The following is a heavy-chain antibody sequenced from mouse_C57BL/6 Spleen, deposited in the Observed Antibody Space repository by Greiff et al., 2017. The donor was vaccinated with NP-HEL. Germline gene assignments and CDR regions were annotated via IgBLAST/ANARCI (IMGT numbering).Heavy chain of an antibody. CDR1: GYTFTDYN. J-gene: IGHJ4*01. Sequence: EVQLQQSGPELVKPGASVKMSRKASGYTFTDYNMHWVKQNHGTSLEWIGYINPNNGGTSHNQKFKGKATLTVNKSSSTAYMELRSLTSEDSAVYYCARDAPYWAMDYWGQGTSVTVSS. D-gene: IGHD2-10*01. V-gene: IGHV1-22*01. CDR2: INPNNGGT. CDR3: ARDAPYWAMDY.